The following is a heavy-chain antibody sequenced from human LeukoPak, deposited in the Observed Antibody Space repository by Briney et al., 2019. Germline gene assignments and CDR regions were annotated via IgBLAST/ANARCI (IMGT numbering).Heavy chain of an antibody. J-gene: IGHJ4*02. V-gene: IGHV4-39*01. CDR3: ARLPAYYYDSGGYSRSFDY. Sequence: SETLSLTCTVSGDSISSSSYYWGWIRQPPGKGLEWIGSIYYSGNTYYNPSLKSRVTISVDTSKNQFSLRLSSVTAADTAVYYCARLPAYYYDSGGYSRSFDYWGQGTLVTVSS. CDR2: IYYSGNT. D-gene: IGHD3-22*01. CDR1: GDSISSSSYY.